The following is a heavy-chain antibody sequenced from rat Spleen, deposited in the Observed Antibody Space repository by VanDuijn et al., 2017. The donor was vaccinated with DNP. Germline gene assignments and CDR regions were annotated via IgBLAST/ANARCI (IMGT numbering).Heavy chain of an antibody. CDR1: GFNFNDYW. CDR2: VSYDGSST. Sequence: EVKLVESGGGLVQPGSSLKLSCAASGFNFNDYWMAWVRQAPTKGLEWVATVSYDGSSTYYRDSVKGRFTISRDNAKSTLYLQMDSLRSEDTATYYCATAHFDYWGQGVMVTVSS. V-gene: IGHV5-29*01. J-gene: IGHJ2*01. CDR3: ATAHFDY.